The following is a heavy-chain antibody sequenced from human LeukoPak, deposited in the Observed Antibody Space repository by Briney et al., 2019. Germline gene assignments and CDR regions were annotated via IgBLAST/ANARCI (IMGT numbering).Heavy chain of an antibody. D-gene: IGHD5/OR15-5a*01. CDR1: GFTFSSYA. J-gene: IGHJ4*02. V-gene: IGHV3-23*01. CDR2: ISGSGGDT. CDR3: ARDPSLRVTLDY. Sequence: GGSLRLSCAASGFTFSSYAMIWVRQAPGKGLEWVSVISGSGGDTYYADSVKGRFTISRDNSKNMLYLQMNSLRAEDTAVYYCARDPSLRVTLDYWGQGTLVTVSS.